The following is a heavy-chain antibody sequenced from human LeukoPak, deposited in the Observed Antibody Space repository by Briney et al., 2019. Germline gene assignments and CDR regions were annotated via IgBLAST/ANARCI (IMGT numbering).Heavy chain of an antibody. Sequence: SETLSLTCTVSGGSISSSSYYWGWIRQPPGKGLEGIGSIYYSGSTYYNPSLKSRVTISVDTSKNQYSLKLSSVTAADTAVYYCARHWEEMATNIDYWGQGTLVTVSS. J-gene: IGHJ4*01. D-gene: IGHD5-24*01. CDR2: IYYSGST. CDR3: ARHWEEMATNIDY. V-gene: IGHV4-39*01. CDR1: GGSISSSSYY.